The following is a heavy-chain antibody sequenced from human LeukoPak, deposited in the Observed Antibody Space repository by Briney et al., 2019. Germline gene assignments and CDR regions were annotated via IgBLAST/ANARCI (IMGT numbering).Heavy chain of an antibody. CDR1: GFTFGRYW. D-gene: IGHD3-16*01. CDR3: ARSLYGYFWGTYGD. J-gene: IGHJ4*02. CDR2: IKQDGSEK. Sequence: GGSLRLSCAVSGFTFGRYWMGWVRQAPGKGLEWVANIKQDGSEKYYVDSLKGRFTISRDNSKNSLSLQMNSLTAEDTAVYYCARSLYGYFWGTYGDWGQGTLVTVSS. V-gene: IGHV3-7*01.